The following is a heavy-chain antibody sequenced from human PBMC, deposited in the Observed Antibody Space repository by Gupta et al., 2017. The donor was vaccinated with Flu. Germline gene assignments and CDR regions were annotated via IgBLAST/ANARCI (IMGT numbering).Heavy chain of an antibody. V-gene: IGHV3-23*01. CDR3: AKDSRYYGDHLGHSDH. D-gene: IGHD4-17*01. Sequence: AINWVRQAPGKGLQWVSSITGGGDSTYFADSGRGRFSITRDKSKSTVFLEMNSLTAGETAMYYCAKDSRYYGDHLGHSDHWGQGTMVIVS. J-gene: IGHJ4*02. CDR1: A. CDR2: ITGGGDST.